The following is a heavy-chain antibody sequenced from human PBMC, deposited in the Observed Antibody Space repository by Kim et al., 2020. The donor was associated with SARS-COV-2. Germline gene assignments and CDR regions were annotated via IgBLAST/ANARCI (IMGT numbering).Heavy chain of an antibody. CDR3: AKERLLWFGESLDV. J-gene: IGHJ6*02. CDR2: ISYDGSNK. CDR1: GFTFSSYG. Sequence: GGSLRLSCAASGFTFSSYGMHWVRQAPGKGLEWVAVISYDGSNKYYADSVKGRFTISRDNSKNTLYLQMNSLRAEDTAVYYCAKERLLWFGESLDVWGQGTTVTVSS. D-gene: IGHD3-10*01. V-gene: IGHV3-30*18.